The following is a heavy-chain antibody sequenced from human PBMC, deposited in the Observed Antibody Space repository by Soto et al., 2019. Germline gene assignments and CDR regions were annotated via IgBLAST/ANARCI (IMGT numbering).Heavy chain of an antibody. J-gene: IGHJ6*03. D-gene: IGHD3-10*01. CDR2: INPNSGGT. V-gene: IGHV1-2*04. CDR3: ARAMVRGVINGRTNSFAYYYYMDV. Sequence: QVQLVQSGAEVKKPGASVKVSCKASGYTFTGYYMHWVRQAPGQGLEWMGWINPNSGGTNYAQKFQGWVTMTRDTSISTAYMELSRLRSDDTAVYYCARAMVRGVINGRTNSFAYYYYMDVWGKGTTVTVSS. CDR1: GYTFTGYY.